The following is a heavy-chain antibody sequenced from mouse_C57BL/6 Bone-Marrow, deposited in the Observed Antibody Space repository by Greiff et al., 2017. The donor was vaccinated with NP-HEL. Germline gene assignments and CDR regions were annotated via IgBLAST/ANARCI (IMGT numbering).Heavy chain of an antibody. CDR3: ARYYYGLFGY. V-gene: IGHV5-15*01. D-gene: IGHD1-1*01. Sequence: EVQGVESGGGLVQPGGSLKLSCAASGFTFSDYGMAWVRQAPRKGPEWVAFISNLAYSIYYADTVTGRFTISRENAKNTLYLEMSSLRSEDTAMYYCARYYYGLFGYWGQGTTLTVSS. CDR1: GFTFSDYG. J-gene: IGHJ2*01. CDR2: ISNLAYSI.